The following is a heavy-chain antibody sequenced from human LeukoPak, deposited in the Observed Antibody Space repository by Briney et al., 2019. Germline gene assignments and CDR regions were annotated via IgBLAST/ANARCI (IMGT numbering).Heavy chain of an antibody. D-gene: IGHD5-12*01. CDR2: INPNSGGT. CDR3: ARGRYDDLSWYFDY. J-gene: IGHJ4*02. CDR1: GYTFTGYY. Sequence: GASVKVSCKASGYTFTGYYMHWVRQAPGQGLEWMRWINPNSGGTNYAQKFQGRVTMTRDTSISTAYMELSRLRSDDTAVYYCARGRYDDLSWYFDYWGQGTLVTVSS. V-gene: IGHV1-2*02.